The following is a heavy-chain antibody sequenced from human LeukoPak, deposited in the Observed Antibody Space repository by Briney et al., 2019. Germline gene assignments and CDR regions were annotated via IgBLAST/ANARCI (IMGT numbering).Heavy chain of an antibody. D-gene: IGHD3-16*01. V-gene: IGHV3-74*01. CDR3: AKGPPHTLGYFDY. Sequence: GGSLRLSCAASGFTFSSYWMHWVRQAPGKGLVWVSRINSDGSSTSYADSVKGRFTISRDNAKNTLYLQMNSLRAEDTAVYYCAKGPPHTLGYFDYWGQGTLVTVSS. CDR1: GFTFSSYW. CDR2: INSDGSST. J-gene: IGHJ4*02.